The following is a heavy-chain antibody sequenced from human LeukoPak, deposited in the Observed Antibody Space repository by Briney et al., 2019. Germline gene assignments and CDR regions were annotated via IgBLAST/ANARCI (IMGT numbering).Heavy chain of an antibody. CDR1: GFTFSSYA. CDR3: AKGCSSTSCPTRY. CDR2: ISGSGGST. D-gene: IGHD2-2*01. Sequence: GGSLRLSCAASGFTFSSYAMGWVRQAPGKGLEWVSAISGSGGSTYYADSVKGRFTISRDNSKNTLYLQMNSLRAEDTAVYYCAKGCSSTSCPTRYWGQGTLVTVSS. J-gene: IGHJ4*02. V-gene: IGHV3-23*01.